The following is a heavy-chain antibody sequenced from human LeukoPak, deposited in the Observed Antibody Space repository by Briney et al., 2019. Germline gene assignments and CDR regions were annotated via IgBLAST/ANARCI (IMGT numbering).Heavy chain of an antibody. J-gene: IGHJ3*01. D-gene: IGHD2-15*01. CDR1: GFTLSSYA. Sequence: GGPLRLSCAASGFTLSSYAMRWVRQAPGKGLEWVAIILSDGSNKYYADSVKGRFTIARDNSKNTPYLQMNSLRAEDTAVYYCARGREGSAFDVWGQGTMVTVSS. CDR3: ARGREGSAFDV. V-gene: IGHV3-30*04. CDR2: ILSDGSNK.